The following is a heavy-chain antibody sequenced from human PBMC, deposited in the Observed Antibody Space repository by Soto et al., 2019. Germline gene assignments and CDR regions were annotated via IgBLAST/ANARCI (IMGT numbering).Heavy chain of an antibody. Sequence: SETLSLTCPVSGGSISSGGYYWSWIRQHPGKGLEWIGYIYYSGSTYYNPSLKSRVTISVDTSKNQFSLKLSSVTAADTAVYYCARGPSGSYYGDDYWGQGTLVTVSS. J-gene: IGHJ4*02. CDR3: ARGPSGSYYGDDY. D-gene: IGHD1-26*01. V-gene: IGHV4-31*03. CDR2: IYYSGST. CDR1: GGSISSGGYY.